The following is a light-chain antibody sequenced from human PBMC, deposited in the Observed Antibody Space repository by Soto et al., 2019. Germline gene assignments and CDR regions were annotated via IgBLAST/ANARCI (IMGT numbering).Light chain of an antibody. CDR3: YQSSTRPRST. J-gene: IGKJ2*02. CDR2: DIS. CDR1: QRVSSY. V-gene: IGKV3-11*01. Sequence: EIVLTQSPATLSLSPGERATLSCRASQRVSSYLAWYQQKPGQPPRLHIYDISNMATGIPARFSGSGSGTDFTHTISSLEPEDSAVYHCYQSSTRPRSTFGHGTKLQIK.